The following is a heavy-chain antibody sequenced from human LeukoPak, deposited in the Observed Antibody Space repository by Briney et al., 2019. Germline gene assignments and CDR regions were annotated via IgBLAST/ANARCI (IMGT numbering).Heavy chain of an antibody. CDR3: ARDRGEHSVVVPAALDY. CDR1: GFTFSSYA. V-gene: IGHV3-30-3*01. CDR2: ISYDGSNK. D-gene: IGHD2-2*01. J-gene: IGHJ4*02. Sequence: GGSLRLSCAASGFTFSSYAMHWVRQAPGKGLEWVAGISYDGSNKYYADSVKGRFTISRDNSKNTLYLQMNSLRAEDTAVYYCARDRGEHSVVVPAALDYWCQGTLVTVSS.